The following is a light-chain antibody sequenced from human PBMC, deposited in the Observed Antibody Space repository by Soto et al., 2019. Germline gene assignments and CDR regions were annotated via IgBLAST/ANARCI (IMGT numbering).Light chain of an antibody. CDR3: QKSSSYPER. CDR2: EAS. V-gene: IGKV1-5*03. J-gene: IGKJ2*01. Sequence: DIQMTHSPSTLPASVGDRVTITSRASQSISSWFAWYQQKPGKAPNLLIYEASRLESALPSRFSGSASGTEFTLTIYILQPDDFATYFGQKSSSYPERFGQGTK. CDR1: QSISSW.